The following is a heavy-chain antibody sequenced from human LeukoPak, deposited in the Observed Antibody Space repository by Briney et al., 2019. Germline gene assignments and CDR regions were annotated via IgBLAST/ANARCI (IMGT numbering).Heavy chain of an antibody. V-gene: IGHV4-31*03. CDR1: GGSISSGGYY. D-gene: IGHD6-13*01. CDR3: ASGAAASWFVY. CDR2: IYYSGST. Sequence: SQTLSLTCTVSGGSISSGGYYWSWLRQHPGKGLEWIGYIYYSGSTYYNPSLKSRVTIPVDTSKNQFSLKLSSVTAADTAVYYCASGAAASWFVYWGQGTLVTVSS. J-gene: IGHJ4*02.